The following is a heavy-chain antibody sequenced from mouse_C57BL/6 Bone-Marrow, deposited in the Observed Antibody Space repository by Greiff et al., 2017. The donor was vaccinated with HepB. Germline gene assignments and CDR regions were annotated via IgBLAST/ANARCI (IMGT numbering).Heavy chain of an antibody. CDR1: GFTFSNYW. V-gene: IGHV6-3*01. J-gene: IGHJ4*01. CDR3: TSFITTVVRYYYAMDY. D-gene: IGHD1-1*01. Sequence: EVKLMESGGGLVQPGGSMKLSCVASGFTFSNYWMNWVRQSPEKGLEWVAQIRLKSDNYATHYAESVKGRFTISRDDSKSSVYLQMNNLRAEDTGIYYCTSFITTVVRYYYAMDYWGQGTSVTVSS. CDR2: IRLKSDNYAT.